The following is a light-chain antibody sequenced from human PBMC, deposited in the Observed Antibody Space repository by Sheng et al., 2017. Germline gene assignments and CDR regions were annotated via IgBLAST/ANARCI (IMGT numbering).Light chain of an antibody. Sequence: DIQLTQSPSFLSASVGDRVSITCRASQDIGNYLVWYQHKPGKAPNLLIYGASTLQSGVPSRFSGSGSGTEFTLTISSLQAEDFATYYCQQYNSYSRTFGQGTKVEIK. J-gene: IGKJ1*01. CDR2: GAS. V-gene: IGKV1-9*01. CDR1: QDIGNY. CDR3: QQYNSYSRT.